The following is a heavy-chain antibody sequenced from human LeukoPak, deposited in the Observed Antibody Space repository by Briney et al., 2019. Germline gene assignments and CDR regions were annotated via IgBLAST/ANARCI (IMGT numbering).Heavy chain of an antibody. CDR1: GYTFTSYD. CDR3: ARPEGSSSGYYYRYYYYYYMDV. V-gene: IGHV1-8*01. CDR2: MNPNSGNT. J-gene: IGHJ6*03. D-gene: IGHD3-22*01. Sequence: GASVKVSCKASGYTFTSYDINWVRQATGQGLEWMGWMNPNSGNTGYAQKFQGRVTMTRNTSISTAYMELSSLRSEDTAVYYCARPEGSSSGYYYRYYYYYYMDVWGKGTTVTVSS.